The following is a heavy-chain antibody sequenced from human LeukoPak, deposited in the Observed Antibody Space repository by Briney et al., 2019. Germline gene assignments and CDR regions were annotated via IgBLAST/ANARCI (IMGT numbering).Heavy chain of an antibody. D-gene: IGHD2-2*01. Sequence: GRSLRLSCAASGFTFSSYGMHWVRQAPGKGLEWVAVIWYDGSNKYYADSVKGRFTISRDNSKNTLYLQMNSLRAEDTAVYYCAREGGGIVVVPAAGPLTDYYYYGMDVWGQGTRSPSP. CDR2: IWYDGSNK. J-gene: IGHJ6*02. CDR3: AREGGGIVVVPAAGPLTDYYYYGMDV. CDR1: GFTFSSYG. V-gene: IGHV3-33*01.